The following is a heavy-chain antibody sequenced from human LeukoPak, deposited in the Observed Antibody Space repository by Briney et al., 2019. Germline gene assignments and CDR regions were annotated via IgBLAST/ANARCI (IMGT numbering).Heavy chain of an antibody. CDR2: VYSSGST. D-gene: IGHD4-17*01. CDR3: ATATVTRYYYYYMDV. CDR1: GGSISRYY. J-gene: IGHJ6*03. Sequence: PSETLALNCTVSGGSISRYYWSWIRQPPGKGLEWNGDVYSSGSTYNNPSLKSRVTISVDTSKNHFSLKLRSVTAADTATYYCATATVTRYYYYYMDVWGKGTTVTVSS. V-gene: IGHV4-59*01.